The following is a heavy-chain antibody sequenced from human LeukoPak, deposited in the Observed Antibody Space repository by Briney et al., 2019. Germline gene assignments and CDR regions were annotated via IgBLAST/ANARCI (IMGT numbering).Heavy chain of an antibody. CDR3: ARGDVDDFWSGYLYDAFDI. D-gene: IGHD3-3*01. CDR2: INHSGST. V-gene: IGHV4-34*01. CDR1: GGSFSGYY. J-gene: IGHJ3*02. Sequence: SGTLSLTCAVYGGSFSGYYWSWIRQPPGKGLEWIGEINHSGSTNYNPSLKSRVTISVDTSKNQFSLKLSSVTAADTAVYYCARGDVDDFWSGYLYDAFDIWGQGTMVTVSS.